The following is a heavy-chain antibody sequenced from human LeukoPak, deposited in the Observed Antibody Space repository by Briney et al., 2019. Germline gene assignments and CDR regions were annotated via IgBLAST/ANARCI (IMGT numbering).Heavy chain of an antibody. CDR1: GFTFSSYA. Sequence: GGSLRLSCAASGFTFSSYAMSWVRQAPGKGLEWVSAISGSGGSTYYADSVKGRFTISRDNSKNTLYLQMNSLRTEDTALYYCAKHYYGSGSYYNLNLDYWGQGTLVTVSS. J-gene: IGHJ4*02. CDR2: ISGSGGST. D-gene: IGHD3-10*01. CDR3: AKHYYGSGSYYNLNLDY. V-gene: IGHV3-23*01.